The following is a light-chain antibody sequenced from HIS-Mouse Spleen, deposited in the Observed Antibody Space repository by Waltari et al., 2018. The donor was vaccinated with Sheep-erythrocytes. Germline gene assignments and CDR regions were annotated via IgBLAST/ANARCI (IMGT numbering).Light chain of an antibody. CDR1: QSVLYSSNNKNY. Sequence: DIVMTQSPDSLAVSLGERATINCKSSQSVLYSSNNKNYLAWYQQKPGQPPKLLIYWASTRGSWVPDRFSGSGSGTDFTLTISSLQAEDVAVYYCQQYYSTPLTFGGGTKVEIK. V-gene: IGKV4-1*01. J-gene: IGKJ4*01. CDR3: QQYYSTPLT. CDR2: WAS.